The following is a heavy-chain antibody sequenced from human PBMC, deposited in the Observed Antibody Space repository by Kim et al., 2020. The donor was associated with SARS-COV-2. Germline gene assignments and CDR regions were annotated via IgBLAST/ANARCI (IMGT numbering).Heavy chain of an antibody. CDR3: ARVHGLELPGRYYFDY. J-gene: IGHJ4*02. CDR2: INHSGST. V-gene: IGHV4-34*01. Sequence: SETLSLTCAVYGGSFSGYYWSWIRQPPGKGLEWIGEINHSGSTNYNPSLKSRVTISVDTSKNQFSLKLSSVTAADTAVYYCARVHGLELPGRYYFDYWGQGTLVTVSS. CDR1: GGSFSGYY. D-gene: IGHD1-7*01.